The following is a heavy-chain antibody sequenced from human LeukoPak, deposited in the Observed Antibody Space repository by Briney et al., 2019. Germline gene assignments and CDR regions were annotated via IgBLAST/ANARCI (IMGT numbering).Heavy chain of an antibody. V-gene: IGHV1-2*02. J-gene: IGHJ4*02. CDR2: INPNSGGT. CDR3: ARGHFFDSSSWYDY. CDR1: GYTFTGYY. D-gene: IGHD6-13*01. Sequence: GASVKVSCKASGYTFTGYYMHWARQAPGQGLEWMGWINPNSGGTNYAQKFQGRVTMTRDTSISTAYMELSRLRSDDTAVYYCARGHFFDSSSWYDYWGQGTLVTVSS.